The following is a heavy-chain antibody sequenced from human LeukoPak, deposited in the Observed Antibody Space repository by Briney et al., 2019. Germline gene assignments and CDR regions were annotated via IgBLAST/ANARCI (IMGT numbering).Heavy chain of an antibody. CDR2: ISGSGGST. CDR1: GFTFSSYA. Sequence: GGSLRLSCAASGFTFSSYAMSWVRQAPGKGLEWVSAISGSGGSTYYADSVKGRFTISRDNSKNTLYLQMNSLRAEDTAVYYCAKAVVVPAAMPNWFDPWGQGTLVTVSS. V-gene: IGHV3-23*01. CDR3: AKAVVVPAAMPNWFDP. D-gene: IGHD2-2*01. J-gene: IGHJ5*02.